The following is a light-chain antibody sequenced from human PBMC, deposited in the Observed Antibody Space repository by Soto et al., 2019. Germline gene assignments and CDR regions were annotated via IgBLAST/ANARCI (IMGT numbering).Light chain of an antibody. V-gene: IGKV1-33*01. J-gene: IGKJ4*01. CDR2: DAS. CDR1: RDISNY. Sequence: DIHMTQSQSFLSASVGDRVTITCQASRDISNYLNWYQQKPGKAPKLLIYDASNLETGVPSRFSGSGSGTDFTLTISRLQPEDVATYYCQNYKSGPLTFGGGTKVDI. CDR3: QNYKSGPLT.